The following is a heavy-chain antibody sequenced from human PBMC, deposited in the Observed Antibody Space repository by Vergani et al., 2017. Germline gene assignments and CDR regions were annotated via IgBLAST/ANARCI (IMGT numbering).Heavy chain of an antibody. CDR1: GGSFNTYY. Sequence: QVQLEESGPGLVKPSETLSLTCTVSGGSFNTYYWGWIRQPPGEGLEWIGSIYYSGSTYYNPSLKSRVTISVDTSKNQFSLKLSSVTAADTAVYYCARVVSTNSRIAVAGKLDYWGQGTLVTVSS. CDR3: ARVVSTNSRIAVAGKLDY. J-gene: IGHJ4*02. D-gene: IGHD6-19*01. V-gene: IGHV4-39*01. CDR2: IYYSGST.